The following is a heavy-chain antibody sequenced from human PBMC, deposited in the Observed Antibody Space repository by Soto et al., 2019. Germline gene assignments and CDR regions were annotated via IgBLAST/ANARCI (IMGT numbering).Heavy chain of an antibody. CDR1: GFTLSSYS. CDR2: ISSSSSYI. Sequence: PGVSLRLSCAACGFTLSSYSMNWVRQAPGKGLEWVSSISSSSSYIYYADSVKGRFTISRDNAKNSLYLQMNSLRAEDTAVYYCARDRARPVYDSSGYTKYYFDYWGQGTLVTVSS. J-gene: IGHJ4*02. CDR3: ARDRARPVYDSSGYTKYYFDY. V-gene: IGHV3-21*01. D-gene: IGHD3-22*01.